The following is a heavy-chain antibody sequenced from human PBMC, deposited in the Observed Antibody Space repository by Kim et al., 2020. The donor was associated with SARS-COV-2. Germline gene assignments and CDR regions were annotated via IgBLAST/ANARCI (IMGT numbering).Heavy chain of an antibody. CDR2: IYSGGST. V-gene: IGHV3-53*01. CDR1: GFTVSSNY. J-gene: IGHJ4*02. Sequence: GGSLRLSCAASGFTVSSNYMSWVRQAPGKGLEWVSVIYSGGSTYYADSVKGRFTISRDNSKNTLYLQMNSLRAEDTAVYYCAREDDSSACNYWGQGTLVTVSS. D-gene: IGHD3-22*01. CDR3: AREDDSSACNY.